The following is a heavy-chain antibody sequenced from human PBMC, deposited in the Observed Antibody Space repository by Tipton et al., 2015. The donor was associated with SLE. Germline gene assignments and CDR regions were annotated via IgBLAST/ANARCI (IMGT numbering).Heavy chain of an antibody. D-gene: IGHD1-26*01. CDR1: GGSISNSY. Sequence: TLSLTCTVSGGSISNSYWTWIRQPPGKGLEWIGSIFYTGSVYDNPSLTSRVTMSLDTSKSQFSLRLTSVSAADTAMYFCARRVPHRYYFDLWGRGTLVTVSS. CDR2: IFYTGSV. J-gene: IGHJ2*01. CDR3: ARRVPHRYYFDL. V-gene: IGHV4-59*01.